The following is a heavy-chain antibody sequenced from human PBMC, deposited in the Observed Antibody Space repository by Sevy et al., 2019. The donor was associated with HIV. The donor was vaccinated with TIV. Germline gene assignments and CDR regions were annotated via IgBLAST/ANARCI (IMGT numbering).Heavy chain of an antibody. D-gene: IGHD4-17*01. CDR3: ARGGRYGDSSFDY. Sequence: GGSLRLSCAASGFTFSRYAMSWVRQAPGKGLEWVSAITDSGGDTYYTDSVKGRFTISRDKSKNTLSLQMNCLRAEDTAIYYCARGGRYGDSSFDYWGQGTLVTVSS. CDR1: GFTFSRYA. J-gene: IGHJ4*02. CDR2: ITDSGGDT. V-gene: IGHV3-23*01.